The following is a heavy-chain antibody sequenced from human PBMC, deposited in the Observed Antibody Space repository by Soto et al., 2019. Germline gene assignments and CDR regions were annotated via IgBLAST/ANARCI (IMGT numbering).Heavy chain of an antibody. CDR3: ARAPRGYSYGEAYYFDY. Sequence: GGSLILSCAASGFTVSSNYMSWVRQAPGKGLEWVSVIYSGGSTYYADSVKGRFTISRDNSKNTLYLQMNSLRAEDTAVYYCARAPRGYSYGEAYYFDYWGQGTLVTVSS. D-gene: IGHD5-18*01. CDR2: IYSGGST. V-gene: IGHV3-53*01. CDR1: GFTVSSNY. J-gene: IGHJ4*02.